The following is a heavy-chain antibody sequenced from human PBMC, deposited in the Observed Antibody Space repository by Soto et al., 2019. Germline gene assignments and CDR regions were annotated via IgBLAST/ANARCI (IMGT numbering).Heavy chain of an antibody. CDR2: INAGSGTT. D-gene: IGHD6-13*01. Sequence: AASVKVSCKASGYTFINYAIHWVRQAPGQRLEWLGWINAGSGTTKYSQKFQGRVTITRDTSATTAYMELSSLRSEDTAVYYCARTAASGTAYRYWGQGTLVTVSS. J-gene: IGHJ4*02. V-gene: IGHV1-3*01. CDR1: GYTFINYA. CDR3: ARTAASGTAYRY.